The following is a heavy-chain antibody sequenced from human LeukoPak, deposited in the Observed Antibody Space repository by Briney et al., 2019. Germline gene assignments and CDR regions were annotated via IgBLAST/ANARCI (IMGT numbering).Heavy chain of an antibody. V-gene: IGHV3-21*01. CDR2: ISSSSSYI. CDR3: ARAATSGSYYNWFDP. J-gene: IGHJ5*02. CDR1: GFTFSSYS. Sequence: PGGSLRLSCAASGFTFSSYSMNWVRQAPGKGLEWVSSISSSSSYIYYADSVKGRFTISRDNAKNSLYLQMNSLRAEDTAVYYCARAATSGSYYNWFDPWGQGTLVTVSS. D-gene: IGHD3-10*01.